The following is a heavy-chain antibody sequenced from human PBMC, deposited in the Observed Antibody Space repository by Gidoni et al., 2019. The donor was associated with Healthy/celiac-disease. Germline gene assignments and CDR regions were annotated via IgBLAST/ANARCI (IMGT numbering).Heavy chain of an antibody. V-gene: IGHV3-13*01. CDR3: ARQATIAAAGLDY. Sequence: EVQLVESGGGLVQPGGSLRLSCAASGFTFSSYDMHWVRQATGKGLEWVSAIVTAGDTYYPGSVKGRFTISRENAKNSLYLQMNSLRAGDTAVYYCARQATIAAAGLDYWGQGTLVTVSS. CDR2: IVTAGDT. CDR1: GFTFSSYD. D-gene: IGHD6-13*01. J-gene: IGHJ4*02.